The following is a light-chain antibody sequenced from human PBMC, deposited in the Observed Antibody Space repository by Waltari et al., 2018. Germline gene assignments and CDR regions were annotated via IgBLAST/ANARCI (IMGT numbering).Light chain of an antibody. CDR2: KAS. V-gene: IGKV1-5*03. Sequence: DIQMTQSPSTLSASVGDRVTITCRASPSISTWLAWFQQKPGKAPKVLIYKASSLQSGVPLRFSGSGSGTEFTLTITSLQPDDFATYYCQYYNNYPWAFGQGTKVEIK. CDR1: PSISTW. CDR3: QYYNNYPWA. J-gene: IGKJ1*01.